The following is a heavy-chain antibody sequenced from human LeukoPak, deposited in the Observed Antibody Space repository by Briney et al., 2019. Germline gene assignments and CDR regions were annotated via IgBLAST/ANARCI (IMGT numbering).Heavy chain of an antibody. V-gene: IGHV3-23*01. D-gene: IGHD3-22*01. CDR1: GFTFSSHA. CDR3: AKVGEYYDSSGYFDY. Sequence: GGSLRLSCAASGFTFSSHAMSWVRQAPGKGLEWVSAISGSGGSTYYADSVKGRFTISRDNSKNTLYLQMNSLRAEDTAVYYCAKVGEYYDSSGYFDYWGQGTLVTVSS. J-gene: IGHJ4*02. CDR2: ISGSGGST.